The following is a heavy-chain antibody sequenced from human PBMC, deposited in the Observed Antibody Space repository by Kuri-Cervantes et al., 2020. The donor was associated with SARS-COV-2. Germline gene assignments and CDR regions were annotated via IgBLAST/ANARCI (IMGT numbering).Heavy chain of an antibody. Sequence: GGSLRLSCTVSGASISSGDYYWTWVRLAPGKGLDWVSILYSGGSAVYADSVKGRFTISRDNSKNTLFLQMNSLRVEDTAVYYCARTPPPGFGDLLSNFPYFYYGMDVWGQGTTVTVSS. CDR1: GASISSGDYY. CDR3: ARTPPPGFGDLLSNFPYFYYGMDV. D-gene: IGHD3-10*01. J-gene: IGHJ6*02. CDR2: LYSGGSA. V-gene: IGHV3-53*01.